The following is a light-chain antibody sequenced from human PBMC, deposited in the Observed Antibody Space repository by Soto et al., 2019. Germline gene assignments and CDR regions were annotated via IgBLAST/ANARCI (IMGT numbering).Light chain of an antibody. Sequence: QSVLTQPPSASGTPGQRVTISCSGSSSNIGSNTVNWYQQLPGTAPKLLIYSNNQRPSGVPDRFSGSKSGTSASLAISGLQSEDGADYYCAAWDNTLNGPVFGGGTKLTAL. CDR3: AAWDNTLNGPV. CDR2: SNN. J-gene: IGLJ3*02. CDR1: SSNIGSNT. V-gene: IGLV1-44*01.